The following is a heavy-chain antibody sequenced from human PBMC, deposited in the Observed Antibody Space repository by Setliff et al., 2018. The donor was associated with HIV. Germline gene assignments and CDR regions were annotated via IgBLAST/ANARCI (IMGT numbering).Heavy chain of an antibody. Sequence: SETLSLTCTVSGGSISSDDHYWSWIRQPPGKGLEWIGYIYHTGATYYKSSLESRLTISVDTSKNQFSLKLNSVTAADTAVYFCARMSISASVYFNYWGQGSQVTVSS. CDR3: ARMSISASVYFNY. CDR1: GGSISSDDHY. D-gene: IGHD6-25*01. CDR2: IYHTGAT. J-gene: IGHJ4*02. V-gene: IGHV4-30-4*01.